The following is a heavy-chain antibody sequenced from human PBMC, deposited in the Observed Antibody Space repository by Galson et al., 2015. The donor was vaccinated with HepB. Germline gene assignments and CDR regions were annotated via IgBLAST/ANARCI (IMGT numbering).Heavy chain of an antibody. V-gene: IGHV3-33*01. Sequence: SLRLSCAASGFIFRNYGMNWVRQAPGKGLEWVAVIWYDGSNKYYVDSVRGRFTISRDNSKNTLYLQMNSLRADDTAVYYCARKTKYSYVPNWFDPWGQGTLVTVSS. J-gene: IGHJ5*02. CDR2: IWYDGSNK. CDR1: GFIFRNYG. D-gene: IGHD5-18*01. CDR3: ARKTKYSYVPNWFDP.